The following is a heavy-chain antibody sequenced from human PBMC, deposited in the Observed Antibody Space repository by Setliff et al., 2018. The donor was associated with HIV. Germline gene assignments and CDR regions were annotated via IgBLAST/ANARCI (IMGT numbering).Heavy chain of an antibody. Sequence: ASVKVSCKASGYTFTSFAIHWVRQAPGHGLEWMGWINAGNGNTKYSQKFQGRVTITRDTSASTAYMELSSLRSEDTAVYYCAREVHSGYSYDYVPRDYYGMDVWGQGTTVTVSS. D-gene: IGHD5-18*01. J-gene: IGHJ6*02. CDR1: GYTFTSFA. V-gene: IGHV1-3*01. CDR3: AREVHSGYSYDYVPRDYYGMDV. CDR2: INAGNGNT.